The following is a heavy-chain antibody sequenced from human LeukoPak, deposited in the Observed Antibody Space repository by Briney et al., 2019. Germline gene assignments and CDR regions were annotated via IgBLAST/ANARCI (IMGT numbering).Heavy chain of an antibody. CDR3: ARDQDVGEFDI. CDR1: GFTVSSNY. CDR2: IYSGGST. D-gene: IGHD2-15*01. J-gene: IGHJ3*02. Sequence: PGGSLRLSCAASGFTVSSNYMSWVRQAPGKGLEWVSVIYSGGSTYYADSVKGRFTTSRDNSKNTLYLQMDSLRAEDTAVYYCARDQDVGEFDIWGQGTMVTVSS. V-gene: IGHV3-66*01.